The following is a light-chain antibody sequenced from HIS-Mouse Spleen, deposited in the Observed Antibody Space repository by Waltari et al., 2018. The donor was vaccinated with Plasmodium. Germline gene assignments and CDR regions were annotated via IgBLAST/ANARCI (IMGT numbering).Light chain of an antibody. Sequence: EIVMTQSPATLSVSPGERDNLSFRASQSVSSNLAWYQQKPGQAPRLLIYGASTRATGNPARFSGSGSGTEFTLTISSLQSEDFAVYYCQQYNNWSFTFGPGTKVDIK. CDR3: QQYNNWSFT. V-gene: IGKV3-15*01. CDR2: GAS. CDR1: QSVSSN. J-gene: IGKJ3*01.